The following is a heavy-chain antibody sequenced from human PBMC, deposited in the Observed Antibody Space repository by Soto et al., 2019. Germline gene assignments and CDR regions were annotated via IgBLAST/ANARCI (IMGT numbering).Heavy chain of an antibody. J-gene: IGHJ6*02. D-gene: IGHD3-22*01. CDR2: INPSGGST. CDR1: GYTVSRYY. Sequence: ASVXVSCKASGYTVSRYYMEGVGQAPGQKLEYMVIINPSGGSTSYAQKFQGRVTMPRDTSTSTVYMELSSLRSEDTAVYYCSISILITMIVVVIGPYGMDVWGQGTTVTVSS. V-gene: IGHV1-46*03. CDR3: SISILITMIVVVIGPYGMDV.